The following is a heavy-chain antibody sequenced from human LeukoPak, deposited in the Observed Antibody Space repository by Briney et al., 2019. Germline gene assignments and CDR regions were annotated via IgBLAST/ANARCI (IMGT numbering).Heavy chain of an antibody. Sequence: SETLSLTCAVYGGSFSGYYWSWIRQPPGKGLEWIGEINHSGSTNYNPSLKSRVTISVDTSKNQFSLKLSSVTAANTAVYYCANSPRVGATSAFDIWGQGTMVTVSS. J-gene: IGHJ3*02. CDR3: ANSPRVGATSAFDI. CDR2: INHSGST. CDR1: GGSFSGYY. V-gene: IGHV4-34*01. D-gene: IGHD1-26*01.